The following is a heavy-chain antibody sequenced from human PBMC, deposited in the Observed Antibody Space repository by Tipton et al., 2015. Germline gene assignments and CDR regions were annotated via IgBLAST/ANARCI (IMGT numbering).Heavy chain of an antibody. CDR2: ISVYNGNT. Sequence: QSGAEVKKPGASVKVSCKASGYTFTDYGITWVRQVPGQGLEWMGWISVYNGNTNYAEKFQGRVTLTTDTSTSTAYMELRSLRSDDTAVYYCARWAAYFDLWGRGTLVTVSS. CDR1: GYTFTDYG. V-gene: IGHV1-18*01. D-gene: IGHD2-15*01. CDR3: ARWAAYFDL. J-gene: IGHJ2*01.